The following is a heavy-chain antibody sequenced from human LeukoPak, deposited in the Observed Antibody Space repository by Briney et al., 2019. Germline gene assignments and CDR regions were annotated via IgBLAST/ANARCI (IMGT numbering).Heavy chain of an antibody. J-gene: IGHJ4*02. CDR2: IYYSGST. D-gene: IGHD2-2*01. CDR1: GGSISSSSYY. V-gene: IGHV4-39*07. CDR3: ARDLYCSSTSCSDY. Sequence: SETLSLTCTVSGGSISSSSYYWGWIRQPPGKGLEWIGSIYYSGSTNYNPSLKSRVTISVDTSKNQFSLKLSPVTAADTAVYYCARDLYCSSTSCSDYWGQGTLVTVSS.